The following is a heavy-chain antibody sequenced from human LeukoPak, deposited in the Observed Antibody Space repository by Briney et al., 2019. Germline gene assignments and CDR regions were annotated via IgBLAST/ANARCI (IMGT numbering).Heavy chain of an antibody. J-gene: IGHJ6*02. CDR2: ISSSGSTI. CDR1: GFTFSDYY. V-gene: IGHV3-11*01. D-gene: IGHD3-9*01. Sequence: GGSLRLSCAASGFTFSDYYMSWIRQAPGKGLEWVSYISSSGSTIYYADSVKGRFTISRDNAKNSLYLQMNSLRAEDTAVHYCAREYDILTGYHNGFDYYYGMDVWGQRTTVTVSS. CDR3: AREYDILTGYHNGFDYYYGMDV.